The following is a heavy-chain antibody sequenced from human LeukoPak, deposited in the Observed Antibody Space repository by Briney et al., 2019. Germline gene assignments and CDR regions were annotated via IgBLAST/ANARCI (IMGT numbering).Heavy chain of an antibody. CDR2: ISYDGSNK. J-gene: IGHJ4*02. CDR1: GFTFSSYA. D-gene: IGHD3-10*01. Sequence: GRSLRLSCAASGFTFSSYAMHWVRQAPGKGLEWVAVISYDGSNKYYADSVKGRFTISRDNSKNTLYLQMNSLRAEDTAVYYCARDSYYYGSGSYLGGLDYWGQGTLVTVSS. CDR3: ARDSYYYGSGSYLGGLDY. V-gene: IGHV3-30-3*01.